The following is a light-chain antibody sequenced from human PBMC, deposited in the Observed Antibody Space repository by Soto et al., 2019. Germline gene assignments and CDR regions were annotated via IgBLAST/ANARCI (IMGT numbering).Light chain of an antibody. J-gene: IGKJ2*01. Sequence: EIVLTQSPGTLSLSPGERATLSWRASQSVTSSYLAWYQQRPGQAPRLLIYGASSRATGIPDRFSGSGSGTDFTLTISRLEPEDFAVYYCQHYARSPYTFGQGTNLEIK. CDR2: GAS. V-gene: IGKV3-20*01. CDR3: QHYARSPYT. CDR1: QSVTSSY.